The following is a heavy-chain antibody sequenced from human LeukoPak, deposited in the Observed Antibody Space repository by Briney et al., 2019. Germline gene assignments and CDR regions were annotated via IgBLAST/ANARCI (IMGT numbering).Heavy chain of an antibody. CDR2: IKQDGTEE. V-gene: IGHV3-7*03. D-gene: IGHD2-2*01. Sequence: PGGSLRLSCAASGFTLRSYSMSWVRRAPGKGLEWVANIKQDGTEEYYVDSVRGRFSISKDNAKNSLYLQMNSLRAEDTAVYYCARDPCHGALDYWGQGALVTVSS. CDR1: GFTLRSYS. CDR3: ARDPCHGALDY. J-gene: IGHJ4*02.